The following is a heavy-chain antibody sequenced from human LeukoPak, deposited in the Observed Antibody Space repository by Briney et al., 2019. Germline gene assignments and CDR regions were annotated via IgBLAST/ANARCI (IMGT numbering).Heavy chain of an antibody. Sequence: SSETLSLTCIVSGSISSYYWTWIRQPPGKGLEWIGHSYFTGNPSYNPSLKSRVTISVDPPKNQFSLKLTSVTAADTAVYYCAGLRSTVAWASFDYWGQGILVTVSS. V-gene: IGHV4-59*08. CDR2: SYFTGNP. CDR1: GSISSYY. D-gene: IGHD4-23*01. J-gene: IGHJ4*02. CDR3: AGLRSTVAWASFDY.